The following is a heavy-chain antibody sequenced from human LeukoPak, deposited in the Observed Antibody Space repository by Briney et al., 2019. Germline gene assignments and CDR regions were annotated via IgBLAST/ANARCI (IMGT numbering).Heavy chain of an antibody. D-gene: IGHD3-22*01. CDR1: GFTFSDYA. CDR2: ISGGGSGT. Sequence: GGSLRLSCAASGFTFSDYAMSRVRQAPGQGLEWVSTISGGGSGTYYADSVKGRFTISRDNSKNTLFLQINSLRAEDSAVYYCTTNRDHDHSVYYLDGGQGTLITVSS. V-gene: IGHV3-23*01. CDR3: TTNRDHDHSVYYLD. J-gene: IGHJ4*02.